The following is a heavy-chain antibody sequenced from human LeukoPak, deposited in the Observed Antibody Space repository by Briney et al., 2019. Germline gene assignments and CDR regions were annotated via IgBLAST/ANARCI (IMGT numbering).Heavy chain of an antibody. J-gene: IGHJ5*02. V-gene: IGHV4-61*02. D-gene: IGHD3-10*01. CDR2: IYTSGST. CDR3: ARQTAGTWFDP. Sequence: SQTLSLTCTVSGGSISSGSYYWSWIRQPAGKGLEWIGRIYTSGSTNYNPSLKSRVTISIDTSKNQFSLKLTSMTAADTAVYYCARQTAGTWFDPWGQGTLVTVSS. CDR1: GGSISSGSYY.